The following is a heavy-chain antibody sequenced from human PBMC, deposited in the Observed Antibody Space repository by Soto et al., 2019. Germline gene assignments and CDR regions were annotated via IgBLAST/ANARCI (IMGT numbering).Heavy chain of an antibody. CDR3: AKAITMIVVVRGVDY. CDR1: GFTFSSYG. CDR2: ISYDGSNK. V-gene: IGHV3-30*18. D-gene: IGHD3-22*01. J-gene: IGHJ4*02. Sequence: GGSLRLSCAASGFTFSSYGMHWVRQAPGKGLERVAVISYDGSNKYYADSVKCRFTISRDNSKNTLYLQMNSLRAEDTAVYYCAKAITMIVVVRGVDYWGQGTLVTVSS.